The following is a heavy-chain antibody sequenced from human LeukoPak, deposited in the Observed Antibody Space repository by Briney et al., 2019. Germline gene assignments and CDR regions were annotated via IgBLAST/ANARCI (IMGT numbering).Heavy chain of an antibody. CDR1: GYSFTSYW. CDR3: ARRGYCSGGSCYGNSYYYGMDV. V-gene: IGHV5-51*01. D-gene: IGHD2-15*01. Sequence: HGESLQISCKGSGYSFTSYWIGWVRQMPGKGLEWMGIIYPGDSDTRYSPSFQGQVTISADKSISTAYLQWSSLKASDTAMYYCARRGYCSGGSCYGNSYYYGMDVWGQGTTVTVSS. CDR2: IYPGDSDT. J-gene: IGHJ6*02.